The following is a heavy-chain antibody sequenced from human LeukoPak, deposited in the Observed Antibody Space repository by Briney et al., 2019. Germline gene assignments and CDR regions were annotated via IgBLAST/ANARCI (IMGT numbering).Heavy chain of an antibody. Sequence: PGGSLRLSCAASGFTFTSYEMNWVRQAPGKGLEWVSYIISSGSTIYYADSVKGRFTISRDNAKNSLYLQMNSLRAEDTALYYCVSQRGSGPYWGQGTLVTVSS. V-gene: IGHV3-48*03. CDR3: VSQRGSGPY. J-gene: IGHJ4*02. CDR2: IISSGSTI. D-gene: IGHD3-10*01. CDR1: GFTFTSYE.